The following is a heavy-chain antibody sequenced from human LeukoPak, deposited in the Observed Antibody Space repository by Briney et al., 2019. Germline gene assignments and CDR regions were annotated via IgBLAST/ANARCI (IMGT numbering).Heavy chain of an antibody. CDR3: ASEVDCSGGSCYRGAFDI. CDR1: GFXFSSYW. Sequence: GGSLRLSCAASGFXFSSYWMHWVRQAPGKGLVWVSRINSDGSSTSYADSVKGRFTISRDNAKNTLYLQMSSLRAEDTAVYYCASEVDCSGGSCYRGAFDIWGQGTMVTVSS. V-gene: IGHV3-74*01. J-gene: IGHJ3*02. D-gene: IGHD2-15*01. CDR2: INSDGSST.